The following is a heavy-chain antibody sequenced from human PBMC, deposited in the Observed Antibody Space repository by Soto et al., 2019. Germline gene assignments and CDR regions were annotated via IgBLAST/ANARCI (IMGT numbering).Heavy chain of an antibody. CDR2: MNPNSGNT. CDR1: GYTFTSYD. Sequence: QVQLVQSGAEVKKPGASVKVSCKASGYTFTSYDINWVRQATGQGLEWMGWMNPNSGNTGYAQKFQGRVTMTRNTSISTAYMEISSLRSEDTAVYYCARTYSSSRTVRYYYGMDVWGQGTTVTVSS. D-gene: IGHD6-13*01. V-gene: IGHV1-8*01. J-gene: IGHJ6*02. CDR3: ARTYSSSRTVRYYYGMDV.